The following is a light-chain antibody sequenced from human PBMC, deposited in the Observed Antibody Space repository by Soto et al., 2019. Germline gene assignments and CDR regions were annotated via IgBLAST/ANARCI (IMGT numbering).Light chain of an antibody. Sequence: EIVMTQSPATLSVSPGERATLSCRASQSVSSNLAWYQQKPGQAPRLLIYGASTRATAIPARFSGSGSVTEFTLTISSLQSEDFAVYYCQQYNNWPRTFGQGTKVEIK. CDR2: GAS. CDR1: QSVSSN. CDR3: QQYNNWPRT. J-gene: IGKJ1*01. V-gene: IGKV3D-15*01.